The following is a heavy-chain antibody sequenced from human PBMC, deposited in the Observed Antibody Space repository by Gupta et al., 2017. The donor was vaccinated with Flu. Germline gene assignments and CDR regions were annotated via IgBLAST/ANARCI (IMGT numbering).Heavy chain of an antibody. Sequence: QVRLVESGGGVVQPGTSSRLSCAGSGSIFSNYGMHWGRQAPGKGLEWVALIWYDEYKTYYTDSVKGRFTVSRDNSRNTVFLQMNSVKVEDTAVYHCARVGWVSAPVTALATPLDYWGQGTQVTVSS. CDR2: IWYDEYKT. V-gene: IGHV3-33*01. CDR1: GSIFSNYG. J-gene: IGHJ4*02. D-gene: IGHD5-18*01. CDR3: ARVGWVSAPVTALATPLDY.